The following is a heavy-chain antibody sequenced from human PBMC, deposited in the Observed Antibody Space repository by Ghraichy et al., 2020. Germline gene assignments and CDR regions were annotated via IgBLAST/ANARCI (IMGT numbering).Heavy chain of an antibody. Sequence: SVKVSCKASGGTFSSYAISWVRQAPGQGLEWMGGIIPIFGTANYAQKFQGRVTITADESTSTAYMELSSLRPEDTAVYYCARDEPGYSSSWSIYYGMDVWGQGTTVTVSS. V-gene: IGHV1-69*13. CDR1: GGTFSSYA. J-gene: IGHJ6*02. D-gene: IGHD6-13*01. CDR3: ARDEPGYSSSWSIYYGMDV. CDR2: IIPIFGTA.